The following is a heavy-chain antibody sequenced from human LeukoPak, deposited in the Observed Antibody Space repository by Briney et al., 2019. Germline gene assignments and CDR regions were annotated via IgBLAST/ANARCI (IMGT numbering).Heavy chain of an antibody. CDR1: GFTFSSYS. CDR3: ATLEPYSSSWYGFDY. V-gene: IGHV3-21*01. CDR2: ISSSSSYI. J-gene: IGHJ4*02. Sequence: GGPLRLSCAASGFTFSSYSMNWVRQAPGKGLEWVSSISSSSSYIYYADSVKGRFTISRDNAKNSLYLQMNSLRAEDTAVYYCATLEPYSSSWYGFDYWGQGTLVTVSS. D-gene: IGHD6-13*01.